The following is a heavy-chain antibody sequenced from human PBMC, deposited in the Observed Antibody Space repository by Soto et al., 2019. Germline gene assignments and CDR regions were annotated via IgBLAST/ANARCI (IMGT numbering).Heavy chain of an antibody. J-gene: IGHJ3*02. D-gene: IGHD6-13*01. V-gene: IGHV1-18*01. CDR1: GYTFSSYG. CDR3: ARGPLGSSSWSVDI. Sequence: QVQLVQSGAEVKKPGASVKVSCKASGYTFSSYGISWVRQAPGQGLEWMGWISNYNGNTKYAQKLQGRVTMITDTATSTAYMELRSLRSDDTAVYFCARGPLGSSSWSVDIWGQGTMVTVSS. CDR2: ISNYNGNT.